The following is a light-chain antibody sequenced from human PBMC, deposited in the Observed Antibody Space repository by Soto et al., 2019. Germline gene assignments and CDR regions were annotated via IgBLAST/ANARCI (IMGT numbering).Light chain of an antibody. CDR3: QQYGGSPPLT. J-gene: IGKJ4*01. CDR2: GAS. CDR1: QTVSSTY. V-gene: IGKV3-20*01. Sequence: IVLTQSPGTLSLSPGERATLSCRASQTVSSTYLAWYQQKPGQAPRLLIHGASSRATGIPDGFNGSGSGTDLTLTISRLEPEDFALYYCQQYGGSPPLTHGGGTKVEIK.